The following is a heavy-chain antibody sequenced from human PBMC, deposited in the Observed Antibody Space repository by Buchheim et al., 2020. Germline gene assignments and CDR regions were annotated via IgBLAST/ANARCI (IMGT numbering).Heavy chain of an antibody. CDR2: IDPRGGST. CDR1: GYTFTNYY. J-gene: IGHJ5*02. D-gene: IGHD2-21*02. Sequence: QVQLVQSGAEVKKPGASVKVSCKASGYTFTNYYMHWVRQAPGQGLEWMGIIDPRGGSTNYAQKFQGRVTMTRDTSTSTLYMELSSLRSEDTAVYYCARGRVTTIPRGIGFDPWGQGTL. V-gene: IGHV1-46*01. CDR3: ARGRVTTIPRGIGFDP.